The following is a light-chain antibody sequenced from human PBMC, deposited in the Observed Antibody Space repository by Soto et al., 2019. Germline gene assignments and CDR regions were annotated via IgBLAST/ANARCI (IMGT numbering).Light chain of an antibody. J-gene: IGKJ4*01. CDR3: QQANSFPLT. V-gene: IGKV1-12*01. CDR2: AAS. Sequence: DIQRTQSPSTLSASVGERVTITCRASQGISSWLAWYQQKQGKAPKLLIYAASSLQSGVPSRFSGSGSGTDFNLTISRLQTEDFATYDGQQANSFPLTFGGGTKVDIK. CDR1: QGISSW.